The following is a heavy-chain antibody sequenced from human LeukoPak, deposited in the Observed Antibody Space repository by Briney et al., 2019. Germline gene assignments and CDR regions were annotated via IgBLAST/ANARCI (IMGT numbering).Heavy chain of an antibody. J-gene: IGHJ4*02. CDR3: AKDFNYDSSGYWAY. CDR1: GFTFSSYG. D-gene: IGHD3-22*01. V-gene: IGHV3-30*18. CDR2: ISYDGSNK. Sequence: GGSLRLSCAASGFTFSSYGMHWVRQAPGKGLEWVAVISYDGSNKYYADSVKGRFTISRDNSKNTLYLQMNSLRAEDTAVYYCAKDFNYDSSGYWAYWGQGTLVTVSS.